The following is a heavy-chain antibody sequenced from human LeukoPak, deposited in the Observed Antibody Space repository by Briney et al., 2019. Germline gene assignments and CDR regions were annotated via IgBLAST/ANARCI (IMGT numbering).Heavy chain of an antibody. D-gene: IGHD3-22*01. Sequence: GGSLRLSCAASGFTFSSYEMNWVRQAPGKGLEWVSYISSSGSTIYHADSVKGRFTISRDNAKNSLYLQMNSLRAEDTAVYYCARPMNEYDSSGFFQSWGHGTLVTVSS. J-gene: IGHJ5*01. CDR3: ARPMNEYDSSGFFQS. V-gene: IGHV3-48*03. CDR2: ISSSGSTI. CDR1: GFTFSSYE.